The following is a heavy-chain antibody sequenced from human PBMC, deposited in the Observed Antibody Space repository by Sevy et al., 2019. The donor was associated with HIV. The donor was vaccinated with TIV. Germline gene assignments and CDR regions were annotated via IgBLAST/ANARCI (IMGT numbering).Heavy chain of an antibody. J-gene: IGHJ4*02. D-gene: IGHD3-22*01. CDR1: GFTFRSYA. V-gene: IGHV3-23*01. Sequence: GGSLRLSCSAPGFTFRSYAMNWVRQAPGKGLEWVSAITGNGGSTYYADSVKGRFTISRDNSKSTLYLQMNSLRAEDTALYYCAKDLAYESSGYHDYWGQGTLVTVSS. CDR3: AKDLAYESSGYHDY. CDR2: ITGNGGST.